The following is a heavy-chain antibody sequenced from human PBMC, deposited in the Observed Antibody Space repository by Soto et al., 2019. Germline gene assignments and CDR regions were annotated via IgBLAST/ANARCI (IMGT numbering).Heavy chain of an antibody. CDR3: ARSLQGYSSGWYGARYYGMDV. CDR1: GGTFSSYA. J-gene: IGHJ6*02. Sequence: QVQLVQSGAEVKKPGSSVKVSCKASGGTFSSYAISWVRQAPGQGLEWMGGIIPISGTANYGQKFQGRVTITADEAPSTPYMELSSLRSEDTAVYYCARSLQGYSSGWYGARYYGMDVWGQGTTCNVSS. CDR2: IIPISGTA. D-gene: IGHD6-19*01. V-gene: IGHV1-69*01.